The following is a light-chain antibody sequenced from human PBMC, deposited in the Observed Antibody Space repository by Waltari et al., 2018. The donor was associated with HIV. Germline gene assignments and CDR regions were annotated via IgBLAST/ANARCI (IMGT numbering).Light chain of an antibody. CDR1: SSDVGAYTL. J-gene: IGLJ3*02. V-gene: IGLV2-23*02. CDR2: EVT. CDR3: CSYAGSGLV. Sequence: QSALTQSASVSGSPGQSITISCTGTSSDVGAYTLVSWYQQHPGEVLKLLIYEVTKRPPGVSTRFSGSKSGNTASLTISGLQAEDEADYFCCSYAGSGLVFGGGTKLTVL.